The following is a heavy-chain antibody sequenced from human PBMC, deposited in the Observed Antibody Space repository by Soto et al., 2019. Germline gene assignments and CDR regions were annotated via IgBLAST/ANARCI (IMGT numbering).Heavy chain of an antibody. CDR1: GFTFSDYY. V-gene: IGHV3-11*06. Sequence: QVQLVESGGGLVKPGGSLRLSCAASGFTFSDYYMSWIRQAPGKGLEWVSYISSSSSYTNYADSVKGRFTISRDNAKNSLYLQMNSLRAEDTAVYYCARDLVGAYYFDYWGQGTLVTVSS. J-gene: IGHJ4*02. D-gene: IGHD1-26*01. CDR3: ARDLVGAYYFDY. CDR2: ISSSSSYT.